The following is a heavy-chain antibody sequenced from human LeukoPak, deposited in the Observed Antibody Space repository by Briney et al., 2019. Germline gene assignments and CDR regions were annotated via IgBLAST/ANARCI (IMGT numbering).Heavy chain of an antibody. CDR2: IIPIFGTA. V-gene: IGHV1-69*01. CDR1: GGTFSSYA. D-gene: IGHD2-15*01. Sequence: SVKVSCTASGGTFSSYAISWVRQAPGQGLEWMGGIIPIFGTANYAQKFQGRVTITADESTSTAYMELSSLRSEDTAVYYCARGAATPTPFDYWGQGTLVTVSS. J-gene: IGHJ4*02. CDR3: ARGAATPTPFDY.